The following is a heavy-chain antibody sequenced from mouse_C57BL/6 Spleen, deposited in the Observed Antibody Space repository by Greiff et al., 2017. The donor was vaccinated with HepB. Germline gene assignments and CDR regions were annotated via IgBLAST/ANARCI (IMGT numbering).Heavy chain of an antibody. Sequence: QVQLKQSGAELVKPGASVKMSCKASGYTFTSYWITWVKQRPGQGLEWIGDIYPGSGSTNYNEKFKSKATLTVDTSSSTAYMQLSSLTSEDSAVYYCARTPYYSKGFAYWGQGTLVTVSA. CDR2: IYPGSGST. V-gene: IGHV1-55*01. D-gene: IGHD2-5*01. CDR3: ARTPYYSKGFAY. CDR1: GYTFTSYW. J-gene: IGHJ3*01.